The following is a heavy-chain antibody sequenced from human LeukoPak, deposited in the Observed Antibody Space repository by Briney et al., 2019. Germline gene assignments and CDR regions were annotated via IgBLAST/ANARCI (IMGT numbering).Heavy chain of an antibody. J-gene: IGHJ6*03. V-gene: IGHV3-23*01. D-gene: IGHD1-26*01. Sequence: ETLSLTCTVSGYSISSGYYWGWIRQPPGKGLEWVSAISGSGGNTYYADSVKGRFTISRDNSKNTLYLQMNSLRAEDTAVYYCAKDDGGSYYIYYYYMDVWGKGTTVTISS. CDR2: ISGSGGNT. CDR1: GYSISSGYY. CDR3: AKDDGGSYYIYYYYMDV.